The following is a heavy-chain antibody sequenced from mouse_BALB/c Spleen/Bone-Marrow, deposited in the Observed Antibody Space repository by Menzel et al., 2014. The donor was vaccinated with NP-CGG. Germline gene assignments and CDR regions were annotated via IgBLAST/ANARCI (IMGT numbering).Heavy chain of an antibody. CDR1: GFTLSDFY. CDR2: SRNKAKDYTT. V-gene: IGHV7-1*02. J-gene: IGHJ3*01. CDR3: ARDVGYGNYFVY. Sequence: EVQLVESGGGLVQPGGSLRLSCATSGFTLSDFYMEWVRQPPGKRLEWIAASRNKAKDYTTEYSASVKGRFIVSRDTSQSILYLQMNALRAEDTAIYYCARDVGYGNYFVYWGQGTLVTVSA. D-gene: IGHD2-10*02.